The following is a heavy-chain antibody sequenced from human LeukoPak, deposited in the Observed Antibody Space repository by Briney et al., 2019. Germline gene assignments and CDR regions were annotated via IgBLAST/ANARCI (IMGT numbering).Heavy chain of an antibody. Sequence: ASVKVSCKASGYTFTSYCLHWLRQAPGQGLEWMGLINPSGTTTYAQNFQGRVTMTRDTSASTAYMELSSLRSDDTAVYYCAKCSETGTTRWFDPWGQGTLVTVSS. J-gene: IGHJ5*02. CDR2: INPSGTT. CDR1: GYTFTSYC. V-gene: IGHV1-46*01. D-gene: IGHD1-7*01. CDR3: AKCSETGTTRWFDP.